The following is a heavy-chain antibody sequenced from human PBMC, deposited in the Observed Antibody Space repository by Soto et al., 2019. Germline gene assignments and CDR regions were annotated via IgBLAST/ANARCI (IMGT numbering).Heavy chain of an antibody. J-gene: IGHJ4*02. CDR2: ISYDGSNK. D-gene: IGHD3-10*01. Sequence: QVQLVESGGGVVQPGRSLRLSCAASGFTFSSYAMHWVRQAPGKGLEWVAVISYDGSNKYYADSVKGRFTISRDNSKNTLYLQMNSLRAEDTAVYYCARDYGSGSYYNYFLWWGQGTLVTVSS. CDR1: GFTFSSYA. CDR3: ARDYGSGSYYNYFLW. V-gene: IGHV3-30-3*01.